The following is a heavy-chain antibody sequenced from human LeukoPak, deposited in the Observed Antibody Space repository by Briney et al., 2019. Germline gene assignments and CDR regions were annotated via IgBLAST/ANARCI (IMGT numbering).Heavy chain of an antibody. CDR1: GFTFSVYW. Sequence: GGSLRLSCAASGFTFSVYWMSWVRQAPGKGLEWVANIKQDGSEKYYVDSVKGRFTISRDNAKNSLYLQMNSLRAEGTAVYYCARSYDYVWGSYRPFYYFDYWGQGTLVTVAS. D-gene: IGHD3-16*02. CDR2: IKQDGSEK. CDR3: ARSYDYVWGSYRPFYYFDY. J-gene: IGHJ4*02. V-gene: IGHV3-7*01.